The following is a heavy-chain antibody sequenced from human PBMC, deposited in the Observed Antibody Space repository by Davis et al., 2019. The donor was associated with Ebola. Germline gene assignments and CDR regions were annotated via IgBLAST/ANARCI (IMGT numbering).Heavy chain of an antibody. J-gene: IGHJ5*02. D-gene: IGHD3-16*01. CDR3: ARGGSDGWFDP. CDR2: INAGNGNT. CDR1: GYTFTSYA. V-gene: IGHV1-3*01. Sequence: ASVKVSCKASGYTFTSYAMHWVRQAPGQRLEWMGWINAGNGNTKYSQKFQGRVTITRDTSTSTAYMELRSLRSDDTAVYYCARGGSDGWFDPWGQGTLVIVSS.